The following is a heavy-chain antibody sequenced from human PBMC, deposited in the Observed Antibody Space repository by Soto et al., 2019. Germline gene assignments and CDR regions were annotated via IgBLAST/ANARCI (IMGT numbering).Heavy chain of an antibody. V-gene: IGHV3-30*18. J-gene: IGHJ6*02. D-gene: IGHD4-17*01. Sequence: GGSLRLSCAASGFTFSSYGMHWFRQAPGKGLEWVAVISYDGSNKYYADSVKGRFTIYRDNSKNTLYLQMNSLRAEDTAVYYCAKDLRGGDEAGYYGMDVWGQGTTVTVSS. CDR1: GFTFSSYG. CDR3: AKDLRGGDEAGYYGMDV. CDR2: ISYDGSNK.